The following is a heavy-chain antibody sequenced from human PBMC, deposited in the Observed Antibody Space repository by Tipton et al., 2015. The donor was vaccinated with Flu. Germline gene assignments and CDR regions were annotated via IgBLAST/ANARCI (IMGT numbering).Heavy chain of an antibody. CDR3: AREGQYYYDSGSYPLDAFDI. CDR1: GGSISSYY. D-gene: IGHD3-10*01. V-gene: IGHV4-59*01. J-gene: IGHJ3*02. Sequence: TLSLTCTVSGGSISSYYWSWIRQPPGKGLEWIGYIYYSGSTNYNPSLKSRVTISVDTSKNQFSLKLSSVTAADTAVYYCAREGQYYYDSGSYPLDAFDIWGQGTMVTVSS. CDR2: IYYSGST.